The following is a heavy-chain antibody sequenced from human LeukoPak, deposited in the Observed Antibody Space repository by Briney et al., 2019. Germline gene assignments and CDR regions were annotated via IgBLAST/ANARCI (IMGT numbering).Heavy chain of an antibody. V-gene: IGHV3-23*01. CDR3: ARGPS. J-gene: IGHJ4*02. CDR2: ISAGGGST. Sequence: GGSLRLSCAASGFTFTNSATSWVRQPPGNGLEWVLSISAGGGSTYYADSVKGRFTISIDNSKNTLFLQMNSLRAGDTAIYYCARGPSWGQGILVTVSS. CDR1: GFTFTNSA.